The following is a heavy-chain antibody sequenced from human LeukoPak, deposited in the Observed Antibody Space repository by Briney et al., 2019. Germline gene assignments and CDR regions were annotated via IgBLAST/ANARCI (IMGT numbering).Heavy chain of an antibody. CDR3: ARAGAAAGTYYYYYMDV. CDR2: IYYSGST. CDR1: GGSISSYY. J-gene: IGHJ6*03. Sequence: SETLSLTCTVSGGSISSYYWSGIRQPPGKGLEWIGHIYYSGSTNYNPSLKSRVTISVDTSKNQFSLKLSSVTAADTAVYYCARAGAAAGTYYYYYMDVWGKGTTVTVSS. D-gene: IGHD6-13*01. V-gene: IGHV4-59*01.